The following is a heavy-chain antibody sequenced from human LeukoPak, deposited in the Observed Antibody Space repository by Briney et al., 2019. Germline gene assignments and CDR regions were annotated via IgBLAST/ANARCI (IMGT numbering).Heavy chain of an antibody. V-gene: IGHV4-34*01. CDR2: INHSGST. D-gene: IGHD5-12*01. Sequence: SETLSLTCAVYGGSFSGYYWSWIRQPPGKGLEWIGEINHSGSTNYNPSLKSRVTISVDTSKNQFSLKLSSVTAADTAVYYCARTGLPDRHFDYWGQGTLVTVSS. J-gene: IGHJ4*02. CDR3: ARTGLPDRHFDY. CDR1: GGSFSGYY.